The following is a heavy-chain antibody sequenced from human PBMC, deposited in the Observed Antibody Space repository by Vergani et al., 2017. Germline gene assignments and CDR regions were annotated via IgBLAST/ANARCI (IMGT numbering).Heavy chain of an antibody. CDR1: GFTFSSYS. Sequence: EVQLVESGGGLVQPGGSLRLSCAASGFTFSSYSMNWVRQAPGKGLEWVSYISSSSSYTNYADSVKGRFTISRDNAKNSLYLQMNSLRAEDTAVYYCARVFSSSWYVSYYYGMDVWGQGTTVTVSS. CDR2: ISSSSSYT. CDR3: ARVFSSSWYVSYYYGMDV. V-gene: IGHV3-48*04. J-gene: IGHJ6*02. D-gene: IGHD6-13*01.